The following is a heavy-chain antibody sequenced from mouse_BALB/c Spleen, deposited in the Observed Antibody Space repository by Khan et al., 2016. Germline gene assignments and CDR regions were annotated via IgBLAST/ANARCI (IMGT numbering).Heavy chain of an antibody. J-gene: IGHJ3*01. Sequence: QVQLQQSGAELVKPGASVKLSCKAFGYTFTTYPIEWMQQNHGKSLEWIGNFHPYNDDTRYNEKFKGKAKLTVEKSSSTVDLDRSRLTSDDSAVYSGATEGIDGYRPPAHRGQGTLVTVSA. V-gene: IGHV1-47*01. CDR1: GYTFTTYP. CDR2: FHPYNDDT. D-gene: IGHD2-3*01. CDR3: ATEGIDGYRPPAH.